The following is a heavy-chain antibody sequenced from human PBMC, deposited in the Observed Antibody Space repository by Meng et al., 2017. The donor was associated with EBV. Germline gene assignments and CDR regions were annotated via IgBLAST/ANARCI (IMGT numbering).Heavy chain of an antibody. J-gene: IGHJ4*02. V-gene: IGHV4-61*01. CDR1: GASVSGGTFH. CDR3: AKSSSSTPGVVDS. CDR2: IYDGGTT. D-gene: IGHD2-2*01. Sequence: QVQLQESGPGLLQPSVTLSLTCPVSGASVSGGTFHWSWIRQPPGKELQWIGYIYDGGTTIYNPSLKSRVTIFLDTSRNQFSLGLRSVTTADTAVYYCAKSSSSTPGVVDSWGQGTLVTVSS.